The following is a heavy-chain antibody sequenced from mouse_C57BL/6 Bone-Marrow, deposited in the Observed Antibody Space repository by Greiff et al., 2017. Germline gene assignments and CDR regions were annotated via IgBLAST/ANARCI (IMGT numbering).Heavy chain of an antibody. CDR1: GFTFSSYA. J-gene: IGHJ4*01. D-gene: IGHD2-4*01. Sequence: EVKLMESGGGLVKPGGSLKLSCAASGFTFSSYAMSWVRQTPEKRLEWVATISDGGSYTYYPDNVKGRFTISRDNAKNNLYLQMSNLKSEDTAMYYCARDDYHYYAMDYWGQGTSVTVSS. CDR3: ARDDYHYYAMDY. CDR2: ISDGGSYT. V-gene: IGHV5-4*01.